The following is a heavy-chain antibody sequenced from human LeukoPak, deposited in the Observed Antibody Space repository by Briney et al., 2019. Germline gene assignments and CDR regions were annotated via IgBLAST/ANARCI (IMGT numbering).Heavy chain of an antibody. V-gene: IGHV3-74*01. CDR1: GFTFTTYW. D-gene: IGHD5-18*01. CDR2: IDSDGSIT. Sequence: GGSLRLSCAASGFTFTTYWMHWVRQAPGKGLVWVSHIDSDGSITSYADSVKGRFTISRDNAKNTLYLQMNSLRAEDTAVYYCARDAVDTANAVWGQGTTVTVSS. J-gene: IGHJ6*02. CDR3: ARDAVDTANAV.